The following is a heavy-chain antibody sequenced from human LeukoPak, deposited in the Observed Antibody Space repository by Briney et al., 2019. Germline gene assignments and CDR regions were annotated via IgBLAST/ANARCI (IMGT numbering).Heavy chain of an antibody. CDR1: GFTFSSYA. Sequence: GGSLRLSCAASGFTFSSYAMSWVRQAPGKGLEWVSFISANGGTTYYADSVKGRFTISRDNSKNTLYLQMNSLRAEDTAVYYCAKDFALWSYEFFSDYWGQGTLVTVSS. J-gene: IGHJ4*02. V-gene: IGHV3-23*01. CDR3: AKDFALWSYEFFSDY. D-gene: IGHD3-16*01. CDR2: ISANGGTT.